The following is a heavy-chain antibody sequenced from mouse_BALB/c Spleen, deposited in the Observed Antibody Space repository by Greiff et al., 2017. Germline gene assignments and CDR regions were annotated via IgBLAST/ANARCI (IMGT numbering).Heavy chain of an antibody. D-gene: IGHD2-1*01. Sequence: EVMLVESGPGLVKPSQSLSITCTVTGYSIASDYAWNWIRQFPGNKLEWMGYISYSGSTSYNPSLKSRISITRDTSKNQFFLQLNSVTTEDTATYYCARGGLYYGNSYAMDYWGQGTSVTVSS. CDR3: ARGGLYYGNSYAMDY. CDR1: GYSIASDYA. CDR2: ISYSGST. J-gene: IGHJ4*01. V-gene: IGHV3-2*02.